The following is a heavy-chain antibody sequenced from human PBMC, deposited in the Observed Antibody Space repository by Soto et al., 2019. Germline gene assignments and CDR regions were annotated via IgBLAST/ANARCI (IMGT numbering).Heavy chain of an antibody. D-gene: IGHD3-10*01. Sequence: SETQSLTCTVSGGSIRSYYLIWIRQPPGKGLEWIGYIYYSGSTNYNPSLKSRVTISVDTSKNQFSLKLSSVTAADTAVYYCARVGIWFGELLQAFDIWGQGTMVTVSS. CDR3: ARVGIWFGELLQAFDI. CDR2: IYYSGST. V-gene: IGHV4-59*12. J-gene: IGHJ3*02. CDR1: GGSIRSYY.